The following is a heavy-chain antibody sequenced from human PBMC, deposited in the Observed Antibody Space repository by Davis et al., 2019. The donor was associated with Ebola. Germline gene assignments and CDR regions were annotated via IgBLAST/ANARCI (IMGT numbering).Heavy chain of an antibody. V-gene: IGHV4-34*01. D-gene: IGHD3-3*01. CDR3: ARSDFWSGCRG. Sequence: PGGSLRLSCAVYGGSFSGYYWSWIRQPPGKGLEWLGEINHSGSTNYNPSLKSRVTISVDKSKNQFSLKLSSVTAADTAVYYCARSDFWSGCRGWGQGTLVTVSS. CDR1: GGSFSGYY. J-gene: IGHJ4*02. CDR2: INHSGST.